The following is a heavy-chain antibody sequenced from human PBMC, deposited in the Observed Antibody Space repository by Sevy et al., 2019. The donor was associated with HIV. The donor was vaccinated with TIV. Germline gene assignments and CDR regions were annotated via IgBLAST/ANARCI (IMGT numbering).Heavy chain of an antibody. V-gene: IGHV4-59*01. CDR3: ARDQAESSSTGGLDS. Sequence: SESLSLTCTVFGGSISAYYWSWIRQPPGKGLEYIGYIYYTGSTNYNPSLKSRVTFSVDTSKNQFSLKLRSVTAADTAVYYCARDQAESSSTGGLDSWGPGALVTVSS. CDR1: GGSISAYY. J-gene: IGHJ4*02. D-gene: IGHD6-6*01. CDR2: IYYTGST.